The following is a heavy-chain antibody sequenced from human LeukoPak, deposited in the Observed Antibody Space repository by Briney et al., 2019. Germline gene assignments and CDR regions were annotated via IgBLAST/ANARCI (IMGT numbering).Heavy chain of an antibody. J-gene: IGHJ4*02. CDR3: AKLVGNSDFDF. CDR2: MSGGGGST. D-gene: IGHD4-23*01. Sequence: PGGSLRLSCAASGFTFSSYAMSWVRQAPGKGLEWVSAMSGGGGSTNYADAVKGRFTISGDNSKNTLYLQMSSLRAEDTAVYYCAKLVGNSDFDFWGQGTLVTVSS. V-gene: IGHV3-23*01. CDR1: GFTFSSYA.